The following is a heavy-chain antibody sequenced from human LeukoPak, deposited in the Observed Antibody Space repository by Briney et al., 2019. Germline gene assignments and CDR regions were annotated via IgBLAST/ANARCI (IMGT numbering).Heavy chain of an antibody. CDR2: ISWNSGSI. CDR1: GFTFDDYA. J-gene: IGHJ3*02. D-gene: IGHD4-23*01. V-gene: IGHV3-9*03. Sequence: PGGSLRLSCAASGFTFDDYAMHWVRQAPGKGLEWVSGISWNSGSIGYADSVKGRFTISRDNAKNSLYLQMNSLRAEDMALYYCAKTYGGNSGAFDIWGQGTMVTVSS. CDR3: AKTYGGNSGAFDI.